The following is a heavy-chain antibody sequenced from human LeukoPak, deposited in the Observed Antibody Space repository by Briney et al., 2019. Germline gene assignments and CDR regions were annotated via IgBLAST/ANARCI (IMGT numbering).Heavy chain of an antibody. CDR3: ARAYDFWSGYYINYYYYMDV. CDR2: IYTSGST. J-gene: IGHJ6*03. CDR1: GGSISSYY. Sequence: SETLSLTCTVSGGSISSYYWSWIRQPAGKGLEWIGRIYTSGSTNYNPSLKSRVTMSVDTSKNQFSLKLSSVTAADTAVYYCARAYDFWSGYYINYYYYMDVWGKGTTVTVSS. V-gene: IGHV4-4*07. D-gene: IGHD3-3*01.